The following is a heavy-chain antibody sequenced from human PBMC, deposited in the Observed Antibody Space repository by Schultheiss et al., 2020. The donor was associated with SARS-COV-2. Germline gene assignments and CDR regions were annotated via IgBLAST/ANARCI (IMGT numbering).Heavy chain of an antibody. CDR3: AKDLGYCSSTSCYTIDY. V-gene: IGHV3-21*04. CDR2: ISSSSNYI. Sequence: GESLKISCAASGFTFSSYTMNWVRQAPGKGLEWVSSISSSSNYIYFEDSVKGRFTISRDNSKNTLYLQMNSLRAEDTAVYYCAKDLGYCSSTSCYTIDYWGQGTLVTVSS. CDR1: GFTFSSYT. D-gene: IGHD2-2*02. J-gene: IGHJ4*02.